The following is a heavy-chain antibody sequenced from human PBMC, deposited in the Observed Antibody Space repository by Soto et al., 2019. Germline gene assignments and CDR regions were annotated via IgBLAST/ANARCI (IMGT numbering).Heavy chain of an antibody. CDR2: ISAYNGNT. V-gene: IGHV1-18*01. D-gene: IGHD3-10*01. CDR1: GYTFTSYG. CDR3: ARSVLLWFGEPLAPHYGMDV. Sequence: QVQLVQSGAEVKKPGASVKVSCKASGYTFTSYGISWVRQAPGQGLEWMGWISAYNGNTNYAQKLQGRVTMTTDTSTSTAYMGRRSLRSDDTAVYYCARSVLLWFGEPLAPHYGMDVWGQGTTVTVSS. J-gene: IGHJ6*02.